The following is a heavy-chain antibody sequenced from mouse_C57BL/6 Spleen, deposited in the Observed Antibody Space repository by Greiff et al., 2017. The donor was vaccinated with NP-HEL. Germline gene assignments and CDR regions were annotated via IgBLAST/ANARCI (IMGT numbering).Heavy chain of an antibody. CDR2: INPNNGGT. CDR1: GYTFTDYY. Sequence: VQLQQSGPELVKPGASVKISCKASGYTFTDYYMNWVKQSHGKSLEWIGDINPNNGGTSYNQKFKGKATLTVDKSSSTAYMELRSLTSEDSAVYYCAKGGMITRDYYAMDYWGQGTSVTVSS. V-gene: IGHV1-26*01. J-gene: IGHJ4*01. D-gene: IGHD2-4*01. CDR3: AKGGMITRDYYAMDY.